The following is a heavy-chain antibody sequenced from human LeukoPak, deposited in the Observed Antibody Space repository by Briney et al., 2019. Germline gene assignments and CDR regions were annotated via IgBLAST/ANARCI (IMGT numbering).Heavy chain of an antibody. CDR1: GFTFSSYA. CDR3: ARDGGDNWNYRSSGAFDI. J-gene: IGHJ3*02. D-gene: IGHD1-7*01. CDR2: ISYDGSNK. V-gene: IGHV3-30*01. Sequence: GRSLRPSCAASGFTFSSYAMHWVRQAPGKGLEWVAVISYDGSNKYYADSVKGRFTISRDNSKNTLYLQMNSLRAEDTAVYYCARDGGDNWNYRSSGAFDIWDQGTMVTVSS.